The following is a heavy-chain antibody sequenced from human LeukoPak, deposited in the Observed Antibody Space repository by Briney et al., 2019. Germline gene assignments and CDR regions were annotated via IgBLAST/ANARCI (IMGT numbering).Heavy chain of an antibody. Sequence: GGSLRLSCAASGFTFSSYSMNWVRQAPGKGLEWVSSISSSSSYIYYAESVKGRFTISRDNAKNSLYLQMNSLRAEDTAVYYCVVGGYDFWSGYYQAPYYFDYWGQGTLVTVSS. D-gene: IGHD3-3*01. CDR3: VVGGYDFWSGYYQAPYYFDY. V-gene: IGHV3-21*01. CDR2: ISSSSSYI. J-gene: IGHJ4*02. CDR1: GFTFSSYS.